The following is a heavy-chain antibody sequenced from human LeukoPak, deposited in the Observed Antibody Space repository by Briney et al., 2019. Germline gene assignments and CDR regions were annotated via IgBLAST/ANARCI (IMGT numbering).Heavy chain of an antibody. V-gene: IGHV1-2*02. CDR3: ARGTLLWFGELQNDY. CDR2: INPNSGGT. J-gene: IGHJ4*02. CDR1: GYTFTGYY. Sequence: GASVKVSCKASGYTFTGYYMHWVRQAPGQGLEWMGWINPNSGGTNYAQKFQGRVTMTRDTSVSTAYMELSRLRSDDTAVYYCARGTLLWFGELQNDYWGQGTLVTVSS. D-gene: IGHD3-10*01.